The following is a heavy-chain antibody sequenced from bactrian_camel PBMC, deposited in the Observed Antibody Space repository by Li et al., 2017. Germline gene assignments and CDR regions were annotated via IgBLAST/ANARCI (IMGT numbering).Heavy chain of an antibody. Sequence: VQLVESGGGLVQPGGSLRLSCAASGFTFSGYWMSWVRQAPGNECELVSFIRSDGHTHYADSVKGRFTISKDTAKNSVYLQMNSLKFEDTAVYYCVKDAPQPLVGGACGANEYWGQGTQVT. V-gene: IGHV3S1*01. CDR1: GFTFSGYW. CDR3: VKDAPQPLVGGACGANEY. CDR2: IRSDGHT. D-gene: IGHD6*01. J-gene: IGHJ4*01.